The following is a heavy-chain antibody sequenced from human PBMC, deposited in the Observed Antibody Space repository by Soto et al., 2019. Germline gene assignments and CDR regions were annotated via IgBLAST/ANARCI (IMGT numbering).Heavy chain of an antibody. D-gene: IGHD1-26*01. CDR3: ARESGAGATNWFDP. Sequence: QPQLQESGSGLVKPSQTLSLTCAVSGGSISSGGYSWRWIRQPPGKGLEWIGDINYSGSTYYNPSLKSRATISIDRSKNHFSLELTSVTAADTAVYYCARESGAGATNWFDPWGQGTLVTVSS. V-gene: IGHV4-30-2*01. CDR1: GGSISSGGYS. CDR2: INYSGST. J-gene: IGHJ5*02.